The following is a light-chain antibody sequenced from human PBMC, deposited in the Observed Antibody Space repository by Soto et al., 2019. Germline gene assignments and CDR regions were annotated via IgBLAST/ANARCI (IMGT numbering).Light chain of an antibody. V-gene: IGKV3-15*01. CDR3: QQYNNWPGT. Sequence: EIVMTQSPATLSVSPGERATLSCRASQSVSNNLAWYQQKPGQAPRLLIYGASTRATGIPARFSGSGSGTEFTXTISSLQSEDFAVYYCQQYNNWPGTFGGGTKVEIK. CDR2: GAS. J-gene: IGKJ4*01. CDR1: QSVSNN.